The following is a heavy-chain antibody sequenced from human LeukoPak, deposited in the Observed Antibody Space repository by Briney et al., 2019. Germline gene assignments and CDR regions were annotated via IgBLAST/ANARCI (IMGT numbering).Heavy chain of an antibody. D-gene: IGHD3-3*01. V-gene: IGHV3-48*01. CDR3: ARDWRGLLIHRRGFDY. CDR1: GFTFSSYS. CDR2: ISSSSSTV. J-gene: IGHJ4*02. Sequence: PGGSLRLSCAASGFTFSSYSMNWVRQAPGKGLEWVSYISSSSSTVYYADSVRGRFTISRDNAKNSLYLQMNSLRAEDTAVYYCARDWRGLLIHRRGFDYWGQGTLVTVSS.